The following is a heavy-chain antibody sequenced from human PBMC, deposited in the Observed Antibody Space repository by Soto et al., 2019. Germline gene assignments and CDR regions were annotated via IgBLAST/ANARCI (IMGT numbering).Heavy chain of an antibody. CDR2: IGTAGDT. CDR3: ARDARYCSSTSCPGGMDV. D-gene: IGHD2-2*01. J-gene: IGHJ6*02. V-gene: IGHV3-13*04. Sequence: EVQLVESGGGLVQPGGSLRLSCAASGFTFSSYDMHWVRQATGKGLEWVSAIGTAGDTYYPGSVKGRFTISRENAKNSLYLQMNRLRAGDTAVYYCARDARYCSSTSCPGGMDVWGQGTTVTVSS. CDR1: GFTFSSYD.